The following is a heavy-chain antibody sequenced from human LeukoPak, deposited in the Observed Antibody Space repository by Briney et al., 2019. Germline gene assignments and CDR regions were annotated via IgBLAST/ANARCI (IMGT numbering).Heavy chain of an antibody. D-gene: IGHD3-22*01. Sequence: ASVKVSCKASGYTFTSYDINWVRQATGQGLEWMGWMNPNSGNTGYAQKFQGRVTITRNTSISTAYMELSSLRSEDPAVYYCARDYYDSSGYRFDYWGQGTLVTVSS. J-gene: IGHJ4*02. CDR1: GYTFTSYD. CDR2: MNPNSGNT. V-gene: IGHV1-8*03. CDR3: ARDYYDSSGYRFDY.